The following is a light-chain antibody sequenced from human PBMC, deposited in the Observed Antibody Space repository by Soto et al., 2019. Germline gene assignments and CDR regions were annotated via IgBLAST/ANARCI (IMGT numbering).Light chain of an antibody. Sequence: DIVMTQSPSSLSASVGDRVTIICQTSQTVGKYLNWYQQKPGKAPLLLISGASTLQSEVSSRFSGSGSVTDFPLTISSLQPEDFATYYCQQSYETPCTFGQGT. J-gene: IGKJ2*02. CDR2: GAS. CDR3: QQSYETPCT. V-gene: IGKV1-39*01. CDR1: QTVGKY.